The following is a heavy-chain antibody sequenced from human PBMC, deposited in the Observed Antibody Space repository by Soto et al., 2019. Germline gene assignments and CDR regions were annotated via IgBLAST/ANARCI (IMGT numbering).Heavy chain of an antibody. J-gene: IGHJ4*02. V-gene: IGHV1-46*01. CDR2: IHPSDGST. Sequence: ASVKVSCKASGYTFTSYYMHWVRQAPGQGLEWMGIIHPSDGSTSYAQEFQGRVTMTRDTSTSTVYMEVSSLISGDTAVYYCATSSSSIDYWGQGTPVTVSS. CDR1: GYTFTSYY. CDR3: ATSSSSIDY. D-gene: IGHD6-13*01.